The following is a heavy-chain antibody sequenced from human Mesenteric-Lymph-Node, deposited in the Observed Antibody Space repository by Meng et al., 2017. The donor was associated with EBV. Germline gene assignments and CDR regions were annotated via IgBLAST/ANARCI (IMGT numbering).Heavy chain of an antibody. CDR1: GGSFSGYY. Sequence: QVHLQESGAGLLKPSETLSLTCAVYGGSFSGYYWSWIRQPPGKGLEWIGEINHSGSTNYNPSLKSRVTISVDTSKNQFSLKLSSVTAADTAVYYCARVFPDLDYWGQGTLVTVSS. J-gene: IGHJ4*02. CDR2: INHSGST. V-gene: IGHV4-34*01. CDR3: ARVFPDLDY.